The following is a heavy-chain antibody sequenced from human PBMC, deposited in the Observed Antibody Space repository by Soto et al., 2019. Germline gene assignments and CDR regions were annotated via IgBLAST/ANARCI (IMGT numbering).Heavy chain of an antibody. J-gene: IGHJ4*02. D-gene: IGHD3-10*01. CDR1: SGSISSSNW. Sequence: SETLSLTCAVSSGSISSSNWWSWVRQPPGKGLEWIGEIYHSGSTNYNPSLKSRVTISVDKSKNQFSLKLSSVTAADTAVYYCARTQWFGELLENYWGQGTLVTVSS. CDR3: ARTQWFGELLENY. V-gene: IGHV4-4*02. CDR2: IYHSGST.